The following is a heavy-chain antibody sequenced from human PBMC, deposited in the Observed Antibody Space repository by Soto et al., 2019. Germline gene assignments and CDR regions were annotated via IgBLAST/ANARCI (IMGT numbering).Heavy chain of an antibody. CDR2: IKEDGSEK. Sequence: EVQLVESGGGLVQPGGSLRLSCAASGFTFSGPWMNWVRHAPGKGLEWVANIKEDGSEKYYVDSVRGRCTITRDNAKNSLFMQMNTQRAEDTAVYYCVSGFVLDSWGPRTQVAVSS. J-gene: IGHJ5*01. CDR3: VSGFVLDS. CDR1: GFTFSGPW. V-gene: IGHV3-7*02. D-gene: IGHD3-3*01.